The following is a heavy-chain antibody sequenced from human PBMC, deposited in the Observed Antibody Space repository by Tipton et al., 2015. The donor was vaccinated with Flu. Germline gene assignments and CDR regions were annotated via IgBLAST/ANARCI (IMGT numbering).Heavy chain of an antibody. CDR2: IYSSGST. Sequence: LRLSCTVSGGSLSSFYWSWIRQPAGKGLEYIGRIYSSGSTNYNPSFKSRVSMSLDASKTQFSLNLNSVTAADTAMYYCAAHCSGGSCSHAFDIWGQGTMVTVSS. CDR3: AAHCSGGSCSHAFDI. CDR1: GGSLSSFY. V-gene: IGHV4-4*07. J-gene: IGHJ3*02. D-gene: IGHD2-15*01.